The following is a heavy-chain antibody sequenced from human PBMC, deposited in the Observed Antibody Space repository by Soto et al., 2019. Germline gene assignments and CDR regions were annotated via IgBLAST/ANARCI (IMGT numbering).Heavy chain of an antibody. J-gene: IGHJ5*02. V-gene: IGHV1-18*01. CDR1: GYTFTSYG. CDR2: ISAYNGNT. Sequence: QVQLVQSGAEVKKPGASVQVSCKASGYTFTSYGISWVRQAPGQGLEWMGWISAYNGNTNYAQKLQGRVTMTTDTSTSTAYRELRRLRSDDTAVYYCARASGSSYWFDPWGQGTLVTVSS. D-gene: IGHD1-26*01. CDR3: ARASGSSYWFDP.